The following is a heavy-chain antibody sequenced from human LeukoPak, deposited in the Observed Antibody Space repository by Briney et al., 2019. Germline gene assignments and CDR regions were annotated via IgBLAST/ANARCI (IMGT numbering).Heavy chain of an antibody. V-gene: IGHV4-59*11. D-gene: IGHD4/OR15-4a*01. CDR2: IHYSGIT. CDR3: ARVYDYGKFDF. CDR1: GASISSHY. J-gene: IGHJ4*02. Sequence: SETLSLTCTVSGASISSHYWSWIRQPPGRGLEWIGYIHYSGITSYDPSLKSRVTMSIDTSKSQFSLNLNSVTAADTAVYYCARVYDYGKFDFWGPGTPLTVPS.